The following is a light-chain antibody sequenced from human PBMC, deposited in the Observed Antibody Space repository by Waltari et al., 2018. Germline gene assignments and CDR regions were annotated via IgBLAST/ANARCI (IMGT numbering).Light chain of an antibody. V-gene: IGLV3-19*01. CDR1: SLRRFY. CDR3: HSRDGTGYHLHL. Sequence: SSELTQDPAVSVALGQTVRITCRGDSLRRFYASWYQQKPGQDPLLVIYGKNKRPSGSPDPFSGSSSGDTASLTITGTQAEDEAHYYCHSRDGTGYHLHLLGTATKVTVL. CDR2: GKN. J-gene: IGLJ1*01.